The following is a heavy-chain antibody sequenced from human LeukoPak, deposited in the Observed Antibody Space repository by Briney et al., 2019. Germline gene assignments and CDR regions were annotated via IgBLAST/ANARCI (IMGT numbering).Heavy chain of an antibody. V-gene: IGHV3-30*18. D-gene: IGHD6-19*01. CDR1: GFTFSSYG. CDR3: AKGWQWLDHY. CDR2: ISYDGSNK. J-gene: IGHJ4*02. Sequence: GGSLRLSCAASGFTFSSYGMHWVRQAPGKGLEWVAVISYDGSNKYYADSVKGRFTISRDNSKNTLYLQMNSLRAEDTAVYYCAKGWQWLDHYWGQGTLVTVSS.